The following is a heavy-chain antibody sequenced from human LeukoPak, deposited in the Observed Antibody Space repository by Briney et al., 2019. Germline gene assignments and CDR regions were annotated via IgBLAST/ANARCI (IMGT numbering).Heavy chain of an antibody. CDR1: GGSFSGHY. Sequence: PSETLSLTCAVYGGSFSGHYWSWIRQPPGKGLEWIGEINHSGSTNYNPSLKSRVTISVDTSKNQFSLKLSSVTAADTAVYYCASLTMIVVPWGQGTLLTVSS. D-gene: IGHD3-22*01. CDR3: ASLTMIVVP. J-gene: IGHJ1*01. CDR2: INHSGST. V-gene: IGHV4-34*01.